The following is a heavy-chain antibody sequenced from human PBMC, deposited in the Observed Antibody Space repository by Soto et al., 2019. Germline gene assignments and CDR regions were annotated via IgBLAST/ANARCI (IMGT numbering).Heavy chain of an antibody. CDR2: IYHSGST. D-gene: IGHD6-13*01. J-gene: IGHJ4*01. CDR3: AKTPPKKMYSIAPRDQGDFDY. CDR1: GGSISSSNW. Sequence: PSETLSLTCAVSGGSISSSNWWSWVRQPPGKGLEWIGEIYHSGSTNYNPSLKSRVTISVDKSKNQFSLKLSSVTAADTAVYYCAKTPPKKMYSIAPRDQGDFDYWGQEPWSPSPQ. V-gene: IGHV4-4*02.